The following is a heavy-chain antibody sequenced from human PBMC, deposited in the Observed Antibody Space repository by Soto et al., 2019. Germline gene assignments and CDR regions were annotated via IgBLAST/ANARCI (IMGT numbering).Heavy chain of an antibody. V-gene: IGHV1-8*01. J-gene: IGHJ6*02. D-gene: IGHD2-2*01. Sequence: QVQLVQSGAEVKKPGASVKVSCKASGYTFTSYDINWVRQATGQGLEWMGWMNPNSGNTGYAQKFQGRVTMTRNTSIRTAYMELSSLRSDDTAVYYCARGSRIVPASDYYYGMDVWGQGTTVTVSS. CDR1: GYTFTSYD. CDR3: ARGSRIVPASDYYYGMDV. CDR2: MNPNSGNT.